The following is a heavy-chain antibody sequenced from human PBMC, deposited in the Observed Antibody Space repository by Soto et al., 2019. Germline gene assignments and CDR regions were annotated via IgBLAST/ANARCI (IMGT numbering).Heavy chain of an antibody. CDR2: INHSGST. J-gene: IGHJ3*02. CDR3: ATRYCSSTSCYAFDI. CDR1: GGSFSGYY. Sequence: QVQLQQWGAGLLKPSETLSLTCAVYGGSFSGYYWSWIRQPPGKGLEWIGEINHSGSTNYNPSLKVRVTISVDTSKIQFSLKLSSVTAADTAVYYCATRYCSSTSCYAFDIWGQGTMVTVSS. D-gene: IGHD2-2*01. V-gene: IGHV4-34*01.